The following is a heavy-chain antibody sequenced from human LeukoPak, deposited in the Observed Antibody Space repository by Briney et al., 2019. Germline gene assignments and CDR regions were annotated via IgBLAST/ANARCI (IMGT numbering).Heavy chain of an antibody. V-gene: IGHV3-30*18. CDR1: KFTFSHYG. CDR2: ISSDGSIK. D-gene: IGHD3-3*01. CDR3: VKEYHSRGFGAYFDY. Sequence: GGSLRLSCTASKFTFSHYGMQWVRQAPGKGLEWVAVISSDGSIKVYADSVKGQFTLSRDNSINTVDLQVNNLRAEDTAVYYCVKEYHSRGFGAYFDYWGQGTLVTVSS. J-gene: IGHJ4*02.